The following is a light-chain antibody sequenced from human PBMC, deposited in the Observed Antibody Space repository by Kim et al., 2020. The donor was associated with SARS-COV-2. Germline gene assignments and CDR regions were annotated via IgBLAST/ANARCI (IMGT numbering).Light chain of an antibody. CDR3: QAWARSTAV. Sequence: SYELTQPPSVSVSPGQTASIPCSGDKLGDKYACWYQQKPGQSPVLVIYKDSKRPSGIPERFSGSNSGNTATLTISGTQAMDEADYYFQAWARSTAVFGGG. CDR1: KLGDKY. CDR2: KDS. V-gene: IGLV3-1*01. J-gene: IGLJ3*02.